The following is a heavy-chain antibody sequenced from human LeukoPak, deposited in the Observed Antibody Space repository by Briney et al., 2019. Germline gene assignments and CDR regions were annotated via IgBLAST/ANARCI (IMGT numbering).Heavy chain of an antibody. Sequence: GGSLRLSCAASGFTFSSYAMSWVRQAPGKGLEWVSNISGSGGGGSTYYADSVKGRFTISRDNSKNTLYLQMNSLRAEDTAVYYCAKEGLRYFDWLLNWGQGTLVTVSS. D-gene: IGHD3-9*01. V-gene: IGHV3-23*01. CDR1: GFTFSSYA. CDR2: ISGSGGGGST. J-gene: IGHJ4*02. CDR3: AKEGLRYFDWLLN.